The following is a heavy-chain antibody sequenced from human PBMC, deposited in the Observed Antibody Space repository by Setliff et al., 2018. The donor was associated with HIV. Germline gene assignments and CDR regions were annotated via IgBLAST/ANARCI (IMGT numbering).Heavy chain of an antibody. D-gene: IGHD3-10*01. V-gene: IGHV3-30*02. CDR1: GFTFSSYG. J-gene: IGHJ1*01. Sequence: PGGSLRLSCAASGFTFSSYGMHWVRQAPGKGLEWVAFIRYDGSNKYYADSVKGRFTISRDNSKNTLYLQMNSLRAEDTAVYYCARDPYYASLHSPAEYFQHWGQGTLVTVSS. CDR2: IRYDGSNK. CDR3: ARDPYYASLHSPAEYFQH.